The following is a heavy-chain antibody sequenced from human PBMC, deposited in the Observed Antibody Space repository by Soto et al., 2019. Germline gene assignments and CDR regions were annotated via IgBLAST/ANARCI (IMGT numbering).Heavy chain of an antibody. J-gene: IGHJ4*02. CDR3: ARAPRGNYGYPSYFAY. CDR2: IYYSGST. CDR1: GGSISSGDYY. D-gene: IGHD3-10*01. Sequence: SETLSLTCTVSGGSISSGDYYWSWIRQPPGKGLEWIGYIYYSGSTYYNPSLKSRVTISVDTSKNQFSLKLSSVTAADTAVYYCARAPRGNYGYPSYFAYWGQGTLVTVSS. V-gene: IGHV4-30-4*01.